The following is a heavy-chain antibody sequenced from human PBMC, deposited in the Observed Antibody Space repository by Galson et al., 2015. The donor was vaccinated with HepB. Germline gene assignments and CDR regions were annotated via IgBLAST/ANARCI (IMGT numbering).Heavy chain of an antibody. Sequence: SVKVSCKASGYSFRNYGISWVRQAPGQGLEWMGWIGFYNDNANYAQNLQGRVTMTTDTFTTTAYMELKSLRSDDTAVYYCARARYSSSPPDYWGQGTLVSVSS. D-gene: IGHD6-6*01. CDR1: GYSFRNYG. CDR3: ARARYSSSPPDY. CDR2: IGFYNDNA. V-gene: IGHV1-18*01. J-gene: IGHJ4*02.